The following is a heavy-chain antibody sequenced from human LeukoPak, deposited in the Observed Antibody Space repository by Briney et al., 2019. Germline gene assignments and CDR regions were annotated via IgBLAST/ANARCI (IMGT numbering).Heavy chain of an antibody. CDR2: IYSGGRT. CDR3: ATGGRSGVAFDH. CDR1: GFIASSNY. V-gene: IGHV3-53*01. Sequence: GGSLRLSCAASGFIASSNYMSWVRQAPGKGLEWISLIYSGGRTYYADSVMGRFTISRDNSKTTLYLQMNSLRAEDTAVYYCATGGRSGVAFDHWGQGALVTVSS. D-gene: IGHD2-15*01. J-gene: IGHJ4*02.